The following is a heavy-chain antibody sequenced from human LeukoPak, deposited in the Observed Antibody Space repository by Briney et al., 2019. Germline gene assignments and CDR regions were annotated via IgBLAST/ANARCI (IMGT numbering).Heavy chain of an antibody. CDR3: ASGGAPRNKRYFDL. V-gene: IGHV4-39*07. J-gene: IGHJ2*01. CDR2: INHSGST. D-gene: IGHD1-14*01. CDR1: GGSISSSSYY. Sequence: PSETLSLTCTVSGGSISSSSYYWSWIRQPPGKGLEWIGEINHSGSTNYNPSLKSRVTISVDTSKNQFSLKLSSVTAADTAVHYCASGGAPRNKRYFDLWGRGTLVTVSS.